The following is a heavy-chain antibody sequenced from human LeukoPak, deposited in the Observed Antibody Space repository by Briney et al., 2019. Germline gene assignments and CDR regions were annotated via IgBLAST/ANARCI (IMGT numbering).Heavy chain of an antibody. V-gene: IGHV3-21*01. CDR3: ARESRRYAFDI. J-gene: IGHJ3*02. CDR1: GFTFDDYT. CDR2: ISSSSSYI. Sequence: GGSLRLSCAPSGFTFDDYTMHCVRQAPGKGLEWVSSISSSSSYIYYADSVKGRFTISRDNAKNSLYLQMNSLRAEDTVVYYCARESRRYAFDIWGQGTMVTVSS.